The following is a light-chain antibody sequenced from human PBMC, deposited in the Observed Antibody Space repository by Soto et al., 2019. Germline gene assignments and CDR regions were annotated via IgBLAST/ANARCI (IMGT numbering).Light chain of an antibody. CDR3: SSYAGSNNPYV. J-gene: IGLJ1*01. Sequence: QSALTQPPSASGSPGQSVTISCTGTSSDVSAYNYVSWCQQHPGKAPKVMIYEVSKRPSGVPDRFSGSKSGNTASLTVSGLQAEDEADYYCSSYAGSNNPYVFGTGTKLTVL. CDR2: EVS. CDR1: SSDVSAYNY. V-gene: IGLV2-8*01.